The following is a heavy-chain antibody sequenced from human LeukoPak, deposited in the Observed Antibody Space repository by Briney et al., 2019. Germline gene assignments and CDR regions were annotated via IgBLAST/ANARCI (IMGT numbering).Heavy chain of an antibody. D-gene: IGHD3-10*01. CDR3: AGSYYYGSGSYYTDY. J-gene: IGHJ4*02. Sequence: SVKVSCKASGGTFSSYAISWVRQAPGQGLEWMGGIIPIFGTANYAQKFQGRVTITADESTSTAYMELSSPRSEDTAVYYCAGSYYYGSGSYYTDYWGQGTLVTVSS. CDR1: GGTFSSYA. CDR2: IIPIFGTA. V-gene: IGHV1-69*01.